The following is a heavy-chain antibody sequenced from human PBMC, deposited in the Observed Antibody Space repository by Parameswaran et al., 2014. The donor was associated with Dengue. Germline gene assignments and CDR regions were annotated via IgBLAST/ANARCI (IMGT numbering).Heavy chain of an antibody. V-gene: IGHV4-34*01. J-gene: IGHJ4*02. D-gene: IGHD3-16*01. CDR3: ARAIRPVPAGRGFGY. Sequence: RWIRQPPGKGLEWIGEISHSGSTNYNPSLKSRVTVSVDTSKNQLSLKLTSVTAADTAVYYCARAIRPVPAGRGFGYWGQGTLVTVSS. CDR2: ISHSGST.